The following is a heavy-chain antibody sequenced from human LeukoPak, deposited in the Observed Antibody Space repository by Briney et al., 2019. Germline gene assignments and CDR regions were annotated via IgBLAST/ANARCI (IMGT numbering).Heavy chain of an antibody. J-gene: IGHJ3*02. V-gene: IGHV3-74*01. Sequence: PGGSLRFSCAASGFTFSKNWLHWVRQAPGKGLVWVSRISPDDKGTSYADSVKGRFTISRDDAKKTLYLQMNSLRAEDTAVYYCLTILETTIDAFDIWGQGTMVTVSS. CDR3: LTILETTIDAFDI. D-gene: IGHD1-26*01. CDR1: GFTFSKNW. CDR2: ISPDDKGT.